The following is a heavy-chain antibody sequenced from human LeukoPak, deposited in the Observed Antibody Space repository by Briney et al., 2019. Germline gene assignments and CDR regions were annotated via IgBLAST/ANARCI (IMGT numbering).Heavy chain of an antibody. CDR2: ISYDGSNK. Sequence: TGGSLRLSCAASGFTFSSYAMHWVRQAPGKGLEWVAVISYDGSNKYYADSVKGRFTISRDNSKNTLYLQMNSLRAEDTAVYYCARDPGGGVDTGAFDIWGQGTMVTVSS. CDR3: ARDPGGGVDTGAFDI. J-gene: IGHJ3*02. CDR1: GFTFSSYA. D-gene: IGHD5-18*01. V-gene: IGHV3-30*04.